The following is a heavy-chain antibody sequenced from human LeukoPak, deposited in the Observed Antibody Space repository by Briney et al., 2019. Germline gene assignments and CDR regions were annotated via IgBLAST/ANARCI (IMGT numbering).Heavy chain of an antibody. CDR3: ARGQQWLVVWFDP. D-gene: IGHD6-19*01. V-gene: IGHV1-69*13. J-gene: IGHJ5*02. CDR2: IIPIFGTA. CDR1: GGTFSSYA. Sequence: SVKVPCKASGGTFSSYAISWVRQAPGQGLEWMGGIIPIFGTANYAQKFQGRVTITADESTSTAYMELSSLRSEDTAVYYCARGQQWLVVWFDPWGQGTLVTVSS.